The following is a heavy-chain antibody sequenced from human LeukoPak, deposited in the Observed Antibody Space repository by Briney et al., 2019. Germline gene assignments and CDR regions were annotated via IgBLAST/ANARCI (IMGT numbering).Heavy chain of an antibody. CDR1: GGSISSGGYY. J-gene: IGHJ4*02. V-gene: IGHV4-34*01. D-gene: IGHD3-3*01. CDR2: INHSGST. Sequence: PSETLSLTCAVSGGSISSGGYYWSWIRQPPGKGLEWIGEINHSGSTNYNPSLKSRVTISVDTSKNQFSLKLSSVTAADTAVYYCARGRRLRFLESDYYFDYWGQGTLVTVSS. CDR3: ARGRRLRFLESDYYFDY.